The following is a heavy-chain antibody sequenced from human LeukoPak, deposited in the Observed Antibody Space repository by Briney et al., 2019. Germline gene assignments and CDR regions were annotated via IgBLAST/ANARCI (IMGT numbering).Heavy chain of an antibody. J-gene: IGHJ3*02. CDR1: GGSISSSSYY. V-gene: IGHV4-39*07. CDR3: ARDGSGWSPYDAFDI. CDR2: IYYSVST. Sequence: SETLSLTCTVSGGSISSSSYYWGWVRRPAAKGLEWIGSIYYSVSTYYNPSLKSRVTISVDTSKNQFSLKLSSVTAADTAVYYCARDGSGWSPYDAFDIGGEGTMVTVSS. D-gene: IGHD6-19*01.